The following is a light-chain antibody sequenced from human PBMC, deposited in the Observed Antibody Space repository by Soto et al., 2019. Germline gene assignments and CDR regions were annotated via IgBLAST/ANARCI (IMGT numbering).Light chain of an antibody. CDR3: SSYTSSSTLDVV. Sequence: QSVLTQPASVSGSPGQSITISCTGTSSDVGGYNYVSWYQQHPGKAPKLMIYDVSNRPSGVSNRFSGSKSGNTASLTISGLQAEDDADYYCSSYTSSSTLDVVFGGGTKVTGL. V-gene: IGLV2-14*01. CDR1: SSDVGGYNY. J-gene: IGLJ2*01. CDR2: DVS.